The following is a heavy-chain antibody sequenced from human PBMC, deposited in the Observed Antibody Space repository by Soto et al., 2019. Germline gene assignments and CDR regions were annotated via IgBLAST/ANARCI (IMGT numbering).Heavy chain of an antibody. CDR3: ARGGTDFWSGYYFG. J-gene: IGHJ4*02. Sequence: EVQLVESGGGLVQPGGSLRLSCAASGFTFSSYEMNWVRQAPGKGLEWVSYISSSGSTIYYADSVKGRFTISRDNAKNSLYLQMNSLRAEDTAVYYCARGGTDFWSGYYFGWGQGTLVTVSS. CDR1: GFTFSSYE. V-gene: IGHV3-48*03. D-gene: IGHD3-3*01. CDR2: ISSSGSTI.